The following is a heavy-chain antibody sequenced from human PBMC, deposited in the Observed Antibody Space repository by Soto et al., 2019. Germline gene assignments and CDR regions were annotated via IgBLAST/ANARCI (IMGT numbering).Heavy chain of an antibody. J-gene: IGHJ6*02. CDR2: INPTGGST. CDR3: AREPIAVAGWYYYGMDV. CDR1: GYTFTSYY. D-gene: IGHD6-19*01. V-gene: IGHV1-46*01. Sequence: QVRLVQSGAEVKKPGASVKVSCKASGYTFTSYYIHWVRQAPGQGLEWMGVINPTGGSTTYPQKFQVRVTMTRDTSTSTVYMELSSLRSEDTAFYYCAREPIAVAGWYYYGMDVWGQGTTVTVSS.